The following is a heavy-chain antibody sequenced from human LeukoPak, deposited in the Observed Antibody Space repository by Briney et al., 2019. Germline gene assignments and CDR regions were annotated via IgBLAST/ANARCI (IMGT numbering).Heavy chain of an antibody. V-gene: IGHV1-2*06. CDR3: ARGYYDILTGSVIFDY. Sequence: ASVKVSCKASGYTFTGYYIHWVRQAPGQGLEWMGRINPNSGGTNYAQKFQGRVTMTRDTSISTAYMELSRLRSDDTAVYYCARGYYDILTGSVIFDYWGQGTLVTVSS. CDR2: INPNSGGT. J-gene: IGHJ4*02. D-gene: IGHD3-9*01. CDR1: GYTFTGYY.